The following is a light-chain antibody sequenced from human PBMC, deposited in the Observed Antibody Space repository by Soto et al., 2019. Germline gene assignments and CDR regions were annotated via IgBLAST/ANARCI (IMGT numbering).Light chain of an antibody. CDR1: QGVKTN. CDR2: GAS. V-gene: IGKV3-15*01. Sequence: TVMTQFPATLSVSPGERVTLSCRASQGVKTNLAWYQQKPGQGPRLLVFGASTRATGVPARFSGSGSGTEFALTISSLQSEDFAVYHWQQYNNWHPAFGQGTKVEMK. J-gene: IGKJ1*01. CDR3: QQYNNWHPA.